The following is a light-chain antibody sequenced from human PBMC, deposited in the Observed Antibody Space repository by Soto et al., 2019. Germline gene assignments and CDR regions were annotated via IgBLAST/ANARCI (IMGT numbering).Light chain of an antibody. CDR2: GNS. CDR3: QSYDISLSGSKV. CDR1: RSNIGAGYD. J-gene: IGLJ3*02. V-gene: IGLV1-40*01. Sequence: QPVLTQPPSVSGAPGQRVTISCTGSRSNIGAGYDVHWYQQFPGTAPKLLIYGNSNRPSGVPDRFSGSKSDTSASLAITGLQAEDEADYYCQSYDISLSGSKVFGGGTKLTVL.